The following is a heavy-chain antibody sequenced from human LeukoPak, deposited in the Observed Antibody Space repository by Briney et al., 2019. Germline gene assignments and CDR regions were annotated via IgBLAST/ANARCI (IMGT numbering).Heavy chain of an antibody. Sequence: GGSLRLSCAASGFTFSSYSMNWVRQAPGKGLECVSSISSSSSYIYYADSVKGRFTISRDNAKNSLYLQMNSLRAEDTAVYYCARDLYSGWLFDYWGQGTLVTVSS. V-gene: IGHV3-21*01. J-gene: IGHJ4*02. CDR2: ISSSSSYI. CDR1: GFTFSSYS. CDR3: ARDLYSGWLFDY. D-gene: IGHD6-19*01.